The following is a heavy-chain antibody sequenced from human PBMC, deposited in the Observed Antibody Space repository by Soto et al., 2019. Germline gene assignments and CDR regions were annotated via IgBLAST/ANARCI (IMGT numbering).Heavy chain of an antibody. CDR1: GGSISSNY. CDR2: VYNSGST. V-gene: IGHV4-59*01. Sequence: XETLALTCTVSGGSISSNYWTWIRQPPGKGLEWIGYVYNSGSTNYNPSLKSRVTISEDTSKSQFSLKVNSMTAADTAVYYCARYRREAVAGYTLDNWGQGILVTVSS. J-gene: IGHJ4*02. D-gene: IGHD6-13*01. CDR3: ARYRREAVAGYTLDN.